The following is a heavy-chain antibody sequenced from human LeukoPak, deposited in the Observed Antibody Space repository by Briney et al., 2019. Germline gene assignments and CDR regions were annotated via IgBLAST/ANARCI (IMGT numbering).Heavy chain of an antibody. V-gene: IGHV3-30*03. J-gene: IGHJ4*02. CDR1: GFIFSSYG. D-gene: IGHD3-10*01. CDR2: MSYDGSNR. CDR3: ARGGYGSGSYQTPFEY. Sequence: GGSLRLSCAASGFIFSSYGMHGVRQAPGKGREWGAVMSYDGSNRYYADSVKGRFTISRDNSKNTLYLQMNSLRVEDTAVYHCARGGYGSGSYQTPFEYWGQGTLVTVSS.